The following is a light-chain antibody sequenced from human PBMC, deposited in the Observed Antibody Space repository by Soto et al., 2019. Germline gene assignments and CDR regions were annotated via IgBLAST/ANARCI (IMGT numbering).Light chain of an antibody. Sequence: EILMTQSPDTLYVSPGERVTLSCSASQSISDSLAWYQQKPGQGPRLLVYRASTRTLGIPARFSGSESGTEFTLTISSLQSEDFAVYYCQQYNIWPITFGQGTRLEIK. CDR3: QQYNIWPIT. CDR1: QSISDS. V-gene: IGKV3-15*01. CDR2: RAS. J-gene: IGKJ5*01.